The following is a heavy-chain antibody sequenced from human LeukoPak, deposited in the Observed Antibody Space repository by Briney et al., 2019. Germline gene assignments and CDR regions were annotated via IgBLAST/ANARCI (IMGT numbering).Heavy chain of an antibody. CDR1: GFTFSSYA. J-gene: IGHJ3*02. CDR2: IRYHGSDK. CDR3: AKKWSGDYDSSGVNDAFDI. V-gene: IGHV3-30*02. D-gene: IGHD3-22*01. Sequence: PPGGSLRLSCAASGFTFSSYAMHWVRQAPGKGLEWVAFIRYHGSDKYYADSVKDRFTISRDNSKNTLYLQMNSLRAEDTAVYYCAKKWSGDYDSSGVNDAFDIWGQGTMVTVSS.